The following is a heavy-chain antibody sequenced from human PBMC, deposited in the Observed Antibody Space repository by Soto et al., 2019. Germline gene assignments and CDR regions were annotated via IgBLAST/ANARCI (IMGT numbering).Heavy chain of an antibody. Sequence: SVTCTASGGSISRGGYYCSWTRQHPGKGLEWIGYIYYSGSTYYNPSLKSRVTISVDTSKNQFSLKLSSVTAADTAVYYCARSPIDDYDLGLVYFDYWGQGTLVTVSS. D-gene: IGHD4-17*01. J-gene: IGHJ4*02. CDR2: IYYSGST. CDR3: ARSPIDDYDLGLVYFDY. CDR1: GGSISRGGYY. V-gene: IGHV4-31*02.